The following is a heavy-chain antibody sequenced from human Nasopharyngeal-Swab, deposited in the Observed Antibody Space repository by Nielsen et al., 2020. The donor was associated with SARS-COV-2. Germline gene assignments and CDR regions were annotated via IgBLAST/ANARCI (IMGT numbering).Heavy chain of an antibody. CDR1: GFIFSNYW. CDR3: AREDKYAFDM. V-gene: IGHV3-74*01. Sequence: GGSLRLSCAGSGFIFSNYWMHWVRQAPGKGLVWVSRIRGDGSDPSYADSVKGRFTISKDNAKNTMYLQMTTLRVEDTAIYYCAREDKYAFDMWGQGAVVTVSS. CDR2: IRGDGSDP. J-gene: IGHJ3*02.